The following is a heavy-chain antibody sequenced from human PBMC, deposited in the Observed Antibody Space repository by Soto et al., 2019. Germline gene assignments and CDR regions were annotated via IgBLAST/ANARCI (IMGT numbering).Heavy chain of an antibody. Sequence: PSQTLSLTCVISGDRVSSNSAAWNWIRQSPSTGLEWLGRTYYMSKWYNDYAVSVKSRITINPDTSKNQFSLQLNSVTPEDTAVYYCARDLWFGARDAFDIWGQGTMVTVSS. D-gene: IGHD3-10*01. CDR2: TYYMSKWYN. V-gene: IGHV6-1*01. J-gene: IGHJ3*02. CDR3: ARDLWFGARDAFDI. CDR1: GDRVSSNSAA.